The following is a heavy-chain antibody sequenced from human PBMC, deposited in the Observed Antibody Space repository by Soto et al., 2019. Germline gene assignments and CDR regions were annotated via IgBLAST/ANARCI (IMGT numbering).Heavy chain of an antibody. D-gene: IGHD3-3*01. V-gene: IGHV4-34*01. CDR3: ARGPLITIFGVVTPYYYYGMDV. J-gene: IGHJ6*02. Sequence: SETLSLTCAVYGGSFSGYYWSWIRQPPGKGLEWIGEINHSGSTNYNPSLKSRVTISVDTSKNQFSLKLCSVTAADTAVYYCARGPLITIFGVVTPYYYYGMDVWGQGTTVTVSS. CDR2: INHSGST. CDR1: GGSFSGYY.